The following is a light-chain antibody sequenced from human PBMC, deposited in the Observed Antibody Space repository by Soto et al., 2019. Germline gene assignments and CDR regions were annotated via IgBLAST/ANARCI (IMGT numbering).Light chain of an antibody. Sequence: QSVLTQPPSASGSPGQSVTISCTGTSSDVGAYKYVSWYQQHPGKAPKLMIYEVSKRPSGVPDRFSGSKSGNTASLTVSGLQAEDEADYYCTSYAGSNIWVFGGGTQLTVL. V-gene: IGLV2-8*01. CDR3: TSYAGSNIWV. CDR1: SSDVGAYKY. J-gene: IGLJ3*02. CDR2: EVS.